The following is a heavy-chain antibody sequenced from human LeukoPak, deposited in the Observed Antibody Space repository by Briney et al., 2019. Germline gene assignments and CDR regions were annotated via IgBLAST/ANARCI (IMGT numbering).Heavy chain of an antibody. CDR2: IIPIFGTA. V-gene: IGHV1-69*06. CDR3: ARGSVLLRYFDWLFPEPNGYYYYMDV. CDR1: GGTFSSYA. J-gene: IGHJ6*03. Sequence: GASVKVSCKASGGTFSSYAISWVRQAPGQGLEWMGGIIPIFGTANYAQKFQGRVTITADKSTSTAYMELSSLRSEDTAVYYCARGSVLLRYFDWLFPEPNGYYYYMDVWGKGTTVTISS. D-gene: IGHD3-9*01.